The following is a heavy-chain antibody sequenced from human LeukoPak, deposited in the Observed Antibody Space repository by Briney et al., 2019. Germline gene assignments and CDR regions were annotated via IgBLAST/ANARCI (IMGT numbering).Heavy chain of an antibody. CDR3: AREGSAQYAFDI. J-gene: IGHJ3*02. CDR2: IYYSGST. D-gene: IGHD2-15*01. Sequence: SETLSLTCTVSGGSISSSSYYWGWIRQPPGKGLEWIGSIYYSGSTYYNPSLKSRVTISVDTSKNQFSLKLSSVTAADTAVYYCAREGSAQYAFDIWGQGTMVTVSS. CDR1: GGSISSSSYY. V-gene: IGHV4-39*07.